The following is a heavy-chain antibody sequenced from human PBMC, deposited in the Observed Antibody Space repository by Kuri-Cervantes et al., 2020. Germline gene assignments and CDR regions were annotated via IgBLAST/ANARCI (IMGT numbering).Heavy chain of an antibody. J-gene: IGHJ4*02. V-gene: IGHV3-23*01. CDR3: TKRPSGSYRPFEY. Sequence: GESLKISCAASGFTFRNYDMSWVRQAPGKGPEWVSTISNSGGTTFYTDSVKGRFTISRDNSKNTLSLQMSTLRVEDTAVYYCTKRPSGSYRPFEYWGQGTRVTVSS. D-gene: IGHD3-3*01. CDR2: ISNSGGTT. CDR1: GFTFRNYD.